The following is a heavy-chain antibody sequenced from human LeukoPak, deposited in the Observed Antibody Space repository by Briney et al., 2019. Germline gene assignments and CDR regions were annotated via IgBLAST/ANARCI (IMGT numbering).Heavy chain of an antibody. Sequence: ASVKVSCKASGGTLSSYAISWVRQAPRQGLEWMGGIIPIFGTANYAQKFQGRVTITADKSTSTAYMELSSLRSEDTAMYYCARSRARGDFDYWGQGTLVTVSS. D-gene: IGHD3-10*01. CDR2: IIPIFGTA. CDR3: ARSRARGDFDY. CDR1: GGTLSSYA. V-gene: IGHV1-69*06. J-gene: IGHJ4*02.